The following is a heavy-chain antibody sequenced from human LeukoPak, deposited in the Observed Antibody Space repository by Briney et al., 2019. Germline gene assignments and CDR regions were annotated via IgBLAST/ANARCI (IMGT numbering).Heavy chain of an antibody. CDR1: GGSISSYY. CDR2: IYYSGST. D-gene: IGHD3-10*02. J-gene: IGHJ5*02. CDR3: ARVFGQLERWFEP. Sequence: SSETLSLTCTVSGGSISSYYWSWIRQPPGRGLEWVGYIYYSGSTNYNPSPKSRVTISADTSKNQFSLKLSSVTAADKAVYYCARVFGQLERWFEPWGQGALVTVSS. V-gene: IGHV4-59*01.